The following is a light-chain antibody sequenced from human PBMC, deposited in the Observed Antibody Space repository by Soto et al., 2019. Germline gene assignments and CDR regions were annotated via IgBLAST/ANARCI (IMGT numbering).Light chain of an antibody. V-gene: IGKV3-15*01. J-gene: IGKJ2*01. Sequence: EIVMTQSPATLSVSPGERATLSCRANQTINSNLAWYQQKPGQAPRLLIYGASTRATGIPARFSGSGSGTEFTLTISSLQSDDFATYYCQQYDRYSYSFGQGTKLEIK. CDR1: QTINSN. CDR2: GAS. CDR3: QQYDRYSYS.